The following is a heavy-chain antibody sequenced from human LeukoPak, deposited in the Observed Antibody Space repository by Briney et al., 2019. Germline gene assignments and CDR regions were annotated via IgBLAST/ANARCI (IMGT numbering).Heavy chain of an antibody. CDR3: ASLPHYYDSSGYSDY. Sequence: SETLSLTCAVYGGSFSGYYWSWIRQPPGKGLEWIGEINHSGSTNYNPSLKSRDTISVDTSKNQFSLKLSSVTAADTAVYYCASLPHYYDSSGYSDYWGQGTLVTVSS. CDR1: GGSFSGYY. J-gene: IGHJ4*02. CDR2: INHSGST. V-gene: IGHV4-34*01. D-gene: IGHD3-22*01.